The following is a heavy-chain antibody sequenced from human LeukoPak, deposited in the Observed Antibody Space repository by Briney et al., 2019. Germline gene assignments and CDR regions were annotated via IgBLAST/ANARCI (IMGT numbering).Heavy chain of an antibody. CDR3: ARGGYSYGHDAFDI. V-gene: IGHV3-30*01. D-gene: IGHD5-18*01. CDR1: GFTFSSYA. Sequence: GGSLRLSCAASGFTFSSYAMHWVRQAPGKGLEWVAVISYDGSNKYYADSVKGRFTISRDNSKNTLYLQMNSLRAEDTAVYYCARGGYSYGHDAFDIWGQGTMVTVSS. J-gene: IGHJ3*02. CDR2: ISYDGSNK.